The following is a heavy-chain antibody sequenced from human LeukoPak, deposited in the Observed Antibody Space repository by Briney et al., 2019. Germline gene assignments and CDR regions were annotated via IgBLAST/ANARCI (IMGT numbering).Heavy chain of an antibody. V-gene: IGHV3-15*01. CDR1: GLIFTDAW. CDR3: GKVGGWTQGADHIDY. Sequence: GGSLRLSCAASGLIFTDAWMTWVRQVPGKGLEWVGRIKSKVDGGTVDYATPVKGRFAISRDDSKNSVYLEMNSLKTEDTAVYYCGKVGGWTQGADHIDYWGRGTLVTVSS. D-gene: IGHD1-26*01. CDR2: IKSKVDGGTV. J-gene: IGHJ4*02.